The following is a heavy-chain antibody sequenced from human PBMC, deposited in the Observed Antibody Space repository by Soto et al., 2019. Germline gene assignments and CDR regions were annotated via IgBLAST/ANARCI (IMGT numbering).Heavy chain of an antibody. J-gene: IGHJ4*02. Sequence: GGSLRLSCAASGFTVSSNYMSWVRQAPGKGLEWVSVIYSGGSTYYADSVKGRFTISRDNSKNTMYLQMNSLRAEDTAVYYCANTDLGAALMPFDYWGQGTLVTVSS. CDR3: ANTDLGAALMPFDY. D-gene: IGHD1-26*01. CDR2: IYSGGST. CDR1: GFTVSSNY. V-gene: IGHV3-53*01.